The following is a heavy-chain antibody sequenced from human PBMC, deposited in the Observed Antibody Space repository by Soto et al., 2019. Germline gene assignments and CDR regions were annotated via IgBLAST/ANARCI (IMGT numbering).Heavy chain of an antibody. Sequence: QVQLQESGPGLVKPSGTLSLTCAVSGGSISSSNWWSWVRQPPGKGLEWIGEIYHSGSTNYNPSLKCRVTISVDKSKNQFSLKLSSVTAADTAVYYCARAVYYGAGRLGYWGQGTLVTVSS. CDR3: ARAVYYGAGRLGY. J-gene: IGHJ4*02. CDR2: IYHSGST. V-gene: IGHV4-4*02. D-gene: IGHD3-10*01. CDR1: GGSISSSNW.